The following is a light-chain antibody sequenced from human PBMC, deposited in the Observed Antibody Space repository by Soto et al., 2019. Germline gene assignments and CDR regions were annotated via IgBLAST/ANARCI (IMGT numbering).Light chain of an antibody. J-gene: IGKJ1*01. CDR1: QNIARY. Sequence: DIQMTQSPSSLSASVGDRVTITCRASQNIARYLNWYQHKPGKAPELLIYAASNLQDGVPSRFSGSGSGTEFTLTIISLQPADFALYYCQQTYTTPASTFGQGTSVDVK. CDR3: QQTYTTPAST. CDR2: AAS. V-gene: IGKV1-39*01.